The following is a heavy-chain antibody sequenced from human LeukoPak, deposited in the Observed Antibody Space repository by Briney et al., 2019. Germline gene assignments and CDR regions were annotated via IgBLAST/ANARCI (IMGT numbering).Heavy chain of an antibody. D-gene: IGHD3-10*01. CDR3: ARDLSGSGSPPPYYGMDV. V-gene: IGHV1-24*01. J-gene: IGHJ6*02. CDR2: FDPEDGET. Sequence: ASVKVSCKVSGYTLTELSMHWVRQAPGKGLEWMGGFDPEDGETIYAQKFQGRVTMTEDTSTDTAYMELSSLRSEDTAVYYCARDLSGSGSPPPYYGMDVWGQGTTVTVSS. CDR1: GYTLTELS.